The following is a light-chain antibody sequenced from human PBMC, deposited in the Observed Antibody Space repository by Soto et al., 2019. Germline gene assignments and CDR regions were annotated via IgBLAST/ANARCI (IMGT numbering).Light chain of an antibody. CDR1: PSISTS. Sequence: QMTQSPSSLSASVGDRVTITCRASPSISTSLNWYQQKPRKAPNLLIYAASSLQSGVPSRFSGSGSGTDFALTISSLQPEDFATYYAEHSYSAPYTCSHVTKVEIK. CDR3: EHSYSAPYT. V-gene: IGKV1-39*01. CDR2: AAS. J-gene: IGKJ2*01.